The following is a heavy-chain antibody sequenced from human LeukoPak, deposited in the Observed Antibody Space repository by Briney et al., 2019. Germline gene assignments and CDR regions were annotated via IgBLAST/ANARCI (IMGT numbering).Heavy chain of an antibody. CDR1: GYTFTSYD. CDR2: MNPNSGNT. V-gene: IGHV1-8*01. D-gene: IGHD3/OR15-3a*01. J-gene: IGHJ4*02. Sequence: ASVKVSCKASGYTFTSYDINWVRQATGQGLEWMGWMNPNSGNTGYAQKFQGRVTMTRNTSIRTAYMALSSLRSEDTAVYYCAGGRLRLGRLLFYWGQGTLVPVSS. CDR3: AGGRLRLGRLLFY.